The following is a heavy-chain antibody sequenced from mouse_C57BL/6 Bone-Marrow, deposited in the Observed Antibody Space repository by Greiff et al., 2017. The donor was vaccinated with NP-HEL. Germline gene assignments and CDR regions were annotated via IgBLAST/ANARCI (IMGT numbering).Heavy chain of an antibody. Sequence: QVQLKQPGAELVKPGASVKVSCKASGYTFTSYWMHWVKQRPGQGLEWIGRIHPSDSDTNYNQKFKGKATLTVDKSSSTAYMQLSSLTSEDSAVYYCAALYGSSYWYFDVWGTGTTVTVSS. D-gene: IGHD1-1*01. J-gene: IGHJ1*03. V-gene: IGHV1-74*01. CDR2: IHPSDSDT. CDR3: AALYGSSYWYFDV. CDR1: GYTFTSYW.